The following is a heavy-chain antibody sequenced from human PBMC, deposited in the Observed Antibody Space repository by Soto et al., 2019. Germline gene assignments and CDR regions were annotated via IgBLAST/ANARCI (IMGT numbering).Heavy chain of an antibody. D-gene: IGHD2-15*01. CDR1: GFTFSSYW. CDR2: IKQDGSEK. J-gene: IGHJ4*02. CDR3: ARVRYCSGGSCYSGFDY. Sequence: EVQLVESGGGLVQPGGSLRLSCAASGFTFSSYWMSWVRQAPGKGLEWVANIKQDGSEKYYVDSVKGRFTISRDNAKYSLYLQMNSLRAEDTAVYYCARVRYCSGGSCYSGFDYWGQGTLVTVSS. V-gene: IGHV3-7*01.